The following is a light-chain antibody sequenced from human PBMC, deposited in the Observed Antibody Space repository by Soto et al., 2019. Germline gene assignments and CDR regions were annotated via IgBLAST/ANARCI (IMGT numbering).Light chain of an antibody. Sequence: EIVMTHSPATLSVSPWERATLSCRASQSVSSNLAWYQQKPGQAPRLLIYGASTRATGIPARFSGSGSGTEFTLTISSLQSEDFAAYYCHQYNHWPFTFGQGTRLEI. J-gene: IGKJ5*01. V-gene: IGKV3-15*01. CDR3: HQYNHWPFT. CDR2: GAS. CDR1: QSVSSN.